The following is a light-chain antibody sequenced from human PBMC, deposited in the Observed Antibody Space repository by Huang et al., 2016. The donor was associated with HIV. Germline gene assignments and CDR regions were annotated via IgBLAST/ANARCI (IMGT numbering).Light chain of an antibody. CDR2: AAS. V-gene: IGKV1-39*01. J-gene: IGKJ2*01. CDR3: QQSYSTPMYT. Sequence: DIQMTQSPSSLSASVGDRVTITCRASQSISTYLNWYQQKPGKAPKLLIYAASSLQRGVQTRFIGSGSGTDFTLTISSLQPEDFATYYCQQSYSTPMYTFGQGTKLEIK. CDR1: QSISTY.